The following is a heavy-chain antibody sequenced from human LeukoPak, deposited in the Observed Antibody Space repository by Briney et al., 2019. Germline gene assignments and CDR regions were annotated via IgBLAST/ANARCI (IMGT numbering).Heavy chain of an antibody. J-gene: IGHJ5*02. Sequence: GASVKVSCKASGYTFTSYYMHWVRQAPGQGLEWMGIINPSGGSKSYAQKFQGRVPMPRDTSTSTVYMELSRLRSEDTAVYYCARAKLTYSSGWYPYGGWFDPWGQGTLVTVSS. CDR2: INPSGGSK. V-gene: IGHV1-46*01. CDR1: GYTFTSYY. D-gene: IGHD6-19*01. CDR3: ARAKLTYSSGWYPYGGWFDP.